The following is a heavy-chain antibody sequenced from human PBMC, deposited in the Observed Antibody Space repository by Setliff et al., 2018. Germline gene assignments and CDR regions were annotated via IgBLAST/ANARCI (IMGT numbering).Heavy chain of an antibody. V-gene: IGHV3-23*01. CDR2: VSVSGDNT. CDR3: AGQGPIFGSGLIPGFDQ. Sequence: GGSLRLSCAASGLTFNSYAISWVRQAPGKGLERVSTVSVSGDNTYYTDSVKGRFTTSRDNSKNTVSLQMSSLRTEDTAIYFCAGQGPIFGSGLIPGFDQWGQGTMVTVSS. J-gene: IGHJ4*02. CDR1: GLTFNSYA. D-gene: IGHD3-3*01.